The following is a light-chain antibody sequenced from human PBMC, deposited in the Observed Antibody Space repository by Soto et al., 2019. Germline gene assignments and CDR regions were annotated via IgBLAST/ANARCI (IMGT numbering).Light chain of an antibody. CDR2: EVS. Sequence: DVVMTQTPLSLSVAPGQPASISCKSSQSLLHITGETFLFWYLQKPGQSPQLLIYEVSTRVSGVPDRFSGSGSGTDITLTISRLEPEDFAVYYCQHFGDSPITFGQGTLLEI. CDR1: QSLLHITGETF. CDR3: QHFGDSPIT. J-gene: IGKJ5*01. V-gene: IGKV2-29*01.